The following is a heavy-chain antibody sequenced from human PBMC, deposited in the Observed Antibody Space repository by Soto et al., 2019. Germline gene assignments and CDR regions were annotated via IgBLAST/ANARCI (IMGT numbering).Heavy chain of an antibody. CDR2: TYYRSKWYN. CDR1: GDSVSSNSAA. J-gene: IGHJ5*02. Sequence: SQTLSLTCAISGDSVSSNSAAWNWIRQSPSRGLEWLGRTYYRSKWYNDYAVSVKSRININPDTSKNQFSLQLNSVTPEDTAVYYCARDQGDCSGGSCYSRWFDPWGKETLVTVSS. V-gene: IGHV6-1*01. D-gene: IGHD2-15*01. CDR3: ARDQGDCSGGSCYSRWFDP.